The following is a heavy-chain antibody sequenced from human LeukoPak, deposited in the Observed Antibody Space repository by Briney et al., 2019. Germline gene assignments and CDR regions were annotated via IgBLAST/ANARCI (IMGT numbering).Heavy chain of an antibody. CDR2: IYYSGST. D-gene: IGHD6-19*01. Sequence: SQTLSLNCTVSGGPISSYYWSWIRQPPGQGLAWIGYIYYSGSTNYNPSLKSRVTISVDTSKNQFSLKLSSVTAADTAVYYCARVSRGWYDDAFDIWGQGTMVTVSS. CDR3: ARVSRGWYDDAFDI. V-gene: IGHV4-59*01. CDR1: GGPISSYY. J-gene: IGHJ3*02.